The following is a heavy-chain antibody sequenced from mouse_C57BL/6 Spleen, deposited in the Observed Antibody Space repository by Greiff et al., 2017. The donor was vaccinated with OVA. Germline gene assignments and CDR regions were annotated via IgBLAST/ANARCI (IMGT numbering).Heavy chain of an antibody. Sequence: VQLQQPGAELVMPGASVKLSCKASGYTFTSYWMHWVKQRPGQGLEWIGDIDPSDSYTNYNQKFKGKSTLTVDKSSSTAYMQLSSLTDEYSEVYSCTLYSNQGIDYWGQGTSLTVSS. CDR2: IDPSDSYT. CDR3: TLYSNQGIDY. V-gene: IGHV1-69*01. D-gene: IGHD2-5*01. J-gene: IGHJ2*02. CDR1: GYTFTSYW.